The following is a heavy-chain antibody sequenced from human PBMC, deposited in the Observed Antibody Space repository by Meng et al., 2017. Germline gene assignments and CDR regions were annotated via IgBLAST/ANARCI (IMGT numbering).Heavy chain of an antibody. CDR2: IIPIFATA. V-gene: IGHV1-69*01. CDR1: GGTFSSYA. Sequence: QVQLGQSGAEVKKPGSSVKVSGKASGGTFSSYAISWGRQAPGQGLEWMGGIIPIFATANYAQKFQGRVTITADESTSTAYMELSSLRSEDTAVYYCAKEVDNWFDPWGQGTLVTVS. D-gene: IGHD2-15*01. CDR3: AKEVDNWFDP. J-gene: IGHJ5*02.